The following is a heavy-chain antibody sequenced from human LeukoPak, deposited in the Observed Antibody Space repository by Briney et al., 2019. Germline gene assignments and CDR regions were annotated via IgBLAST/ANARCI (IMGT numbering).Heavy chain of an antibody. CDR1: GFTFSSYS. D-gene: IGHD5-18*01. CDR3: ARETPGLYSYHY. J-gene: IGHJ4*02. CDR2: ISGSSTFI. Sequence: GGSLGLSCAASGFTFSSYSMNWVRQAPGKGLEWVSSISGSSTFIYYADSVKGRFTISRDNAKNSLYLQMNSLRAEDTAVYYCARETPGLYSYHYWGQGTLVTVSS. V-gene: IGHV3-21*01.